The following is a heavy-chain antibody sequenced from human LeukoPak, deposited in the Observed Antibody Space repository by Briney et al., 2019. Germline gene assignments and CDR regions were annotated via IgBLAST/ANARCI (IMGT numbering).Heavy chain of an antibody. Sequence: ASVKVSCKASGYTFTNYGISWVRQAPGQGPEWMGWISAYNGKTNYAQKFQGRVTMTRDTSISTAYMELRRLRSDDTAAYYCAREGRVDSAVVLFDYWGQGTLVTVSS. D-gene: IGHD5-18*01. J-gene: IGHJ4*02. CDR3: AREGRVDSAVVLFDY. V-gene: IGHV1-18*01. CDR1: GYTFTNYG. CDR2: ISAYNGKT.